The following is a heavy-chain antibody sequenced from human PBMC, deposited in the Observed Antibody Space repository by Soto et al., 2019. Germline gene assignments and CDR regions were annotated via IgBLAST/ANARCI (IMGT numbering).Heavy chain of an antibody. D-gene: IGHD4-17*01. CDR1: GFTFSSYA. Sequence: QVQLVESGGGVVQPGRSLRLSCAASGFTFSSYAMHWVRQAPGKGLEWVAVISYDRSNKYYADSVKGRFTISRDNSTNTLYLQMNSLRAEDTAVYYCARDVFRFNDYGLGYFALWGRGTLVTVSS. J-gene: IGHJ2*01. CDR2: ISYDRSNK. V-gene: IGHV3-30-3*01. CDR3: ARDVFRFNDYGLGYFAL.